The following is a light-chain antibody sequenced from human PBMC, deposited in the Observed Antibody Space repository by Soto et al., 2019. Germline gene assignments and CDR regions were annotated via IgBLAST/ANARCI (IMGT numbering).Light chain of an antibody. Sequence: EIVMTQSPATLSMSPGERATLSCRASQSVSNNLAWYQQKPGQAHRLLIYGASTRATGIPARFSGSGAGTEFTLTIISLQSEDFAVYYCQQDNTWPPLTFGQGTKVDIK. CDR1: QSVSNN. J-gene: IGKJ1*01. CDR2: GAS. CDR3: QQDNTWPPLT. V-gene: IGKV3-15*01.